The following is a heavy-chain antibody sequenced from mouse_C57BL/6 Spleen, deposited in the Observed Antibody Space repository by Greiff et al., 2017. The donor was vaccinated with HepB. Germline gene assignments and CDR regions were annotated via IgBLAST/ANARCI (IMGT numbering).Heavy chain of an antibody. V-gene: IGHV1-69*01. CDR2: IDPSDSYT. CDR1: GYTFTSYW. D-gene: IGHD2-10*02. Sequence: QVQLQQPGAELVMPGASVKLSCKASGYTFTSYWMHWVKQRPGQGLEWIGEIDPSDSYTNYNQKFKGKSTLTVDKSSSTAYMQLSSLTSEDSAVYYCASLAFDVWGTGTTVTVSS. J-gene: IGHJ1*03. CDR3: ASLAFDV.